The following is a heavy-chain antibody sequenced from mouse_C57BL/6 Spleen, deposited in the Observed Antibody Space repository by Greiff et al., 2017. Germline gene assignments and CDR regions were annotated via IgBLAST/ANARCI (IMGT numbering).Heavy chain of an antibody. CDR1: GFTFSDYG. D-gene: IGHD2-3*01. CDR3: ARMVTYLYYFDY. CDR2: ISSGSSTI. Sequence: EVKLVESGGGLVKPGGSLKLSCAASGFTFSDYGMHWVRQAPEKGLEWVAYISSGSSTIYYADTVKGRFTISRDNAKNTLFLQMTSLRSEDTAMYYCARMVTYLYYFDYWGQGTTLTVSS. V-gene: IGHV5-17*01. J-gene: IGHJ2*01.